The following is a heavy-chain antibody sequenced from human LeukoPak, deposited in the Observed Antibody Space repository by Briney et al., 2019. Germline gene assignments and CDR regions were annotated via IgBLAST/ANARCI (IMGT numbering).Heavy chain of an antibody. CDR2: IRYDGSNK. CDR3: AKDRSIGTYYTFDQ. V-gene: IGHV3-30*02. D-gene: IGHD1-26*01. J-gene: IGHJ4*02. CDR1: GFTFSSYG. Sequence: PGGSLRLSCAASGFTFSSYGMHWVRQAPGKGLGWVAFIRYDGSNKYYADSVKGRFTISRHNSKNTVYLQMSSLRVEDTAVYYCAKDRSIGTYYTFDQWGQGTLVTVSS.